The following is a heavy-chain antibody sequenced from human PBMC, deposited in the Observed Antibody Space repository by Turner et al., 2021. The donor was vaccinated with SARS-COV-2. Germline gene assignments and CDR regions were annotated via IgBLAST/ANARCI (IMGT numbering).Heavy chain of an antibody. J-gene: IGHJ6*02. CDR1: GGSISSKS. CDR2: FYKIGSI. V-gene: IGHV4-59*08. D-gene: IGHD1-1*01. Sequence: QLQLQESGPGQVKPSETLSLTCTVSGGSISSKSWSWIRQSPGRGLEWIGYFYKIGSIDYNPTLRSRVTISVDTSKNQLSLNLISMTAADTAVYYCARHQGSTSGYDHGMNVWGQGTAVIVSS. CDR3: ARHQGSTSGYDHGMNV.